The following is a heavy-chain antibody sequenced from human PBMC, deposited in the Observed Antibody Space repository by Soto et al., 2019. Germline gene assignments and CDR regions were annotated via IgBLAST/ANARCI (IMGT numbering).Heavy chain of an antibody. V-gene: IGHV4-34*01. J-gene: IGHJ4*02. CDR3: QGGDF. D-gene: IGHD3-16*01. CDR2: INGSGST. Sequence: SETLSLTCAVSGGSFRGYFWSWIRQSPDKGLEWIGEINGSGSTYYNPSFKSRLTISVDTSKSQISLTLTSVTAADSAVYYCQGGDFWGQGTRVTVSS. CDR1: GGSFRGYF.